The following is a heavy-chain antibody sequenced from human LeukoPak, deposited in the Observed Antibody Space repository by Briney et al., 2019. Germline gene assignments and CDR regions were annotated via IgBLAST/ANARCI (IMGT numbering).Heavy chain of an antibody. CDR1: GGSFSSGDYS. J-gene: IGHJ4*02. CDR2: LFSSGTT. V-gene: IGHV4-61*02. D-gene: IGHD6-13*01. CDR3: ARMGSSWYYFDY. Sequence: SETLSLTCTVSGGSFSSGDYSWNWIRQPAGQGLEWIGRLFSSGTTNYNPSLKSRVTISGDTSNNQFSLKLTSVTAADTAVYYCARMGSSWYYFDYWGQGTLVTVSS.